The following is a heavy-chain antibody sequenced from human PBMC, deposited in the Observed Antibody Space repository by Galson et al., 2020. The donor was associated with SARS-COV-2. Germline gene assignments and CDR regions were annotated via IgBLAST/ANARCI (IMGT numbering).Heavy chain of an antibody. V-gene: IGHV3-30-3*01. CDR1: GFTFSSYA. CDR2: ISYDGSNK. J-gene: IGHJ4*02. D-gene: IGHD1-26*01. Sequence: GGSLRLSCAASGFTFSSYAMHWVRQAPGKGLEWVAVISYDGSNKYYADSVKGRFTISRDNSKNTLYLQMNSLRAEDTAVYYCARVPGSYSDYWGQGTLVTVSS. CDR3: ARVPGSYSDY.